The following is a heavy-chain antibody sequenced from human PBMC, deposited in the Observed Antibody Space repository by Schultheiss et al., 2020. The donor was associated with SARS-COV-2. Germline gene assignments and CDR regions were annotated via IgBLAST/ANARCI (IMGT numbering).Heavy chain of an antibody. CDR3: ARGPRVVPAASYGMDV. V-gene: IGHV3-23*01. D-gene: IGHD2-2*01. CDR1: GFTFSSYA. CDR2: ISGSGGST. J-gene: IGHJ6*02. Sequence: GGSLRLSCAASGFTFSSYAMSWVRQAPGKGLEWVSAISGSGGSTYYADSVKGRFTISRDNAKNSLYLQMNSLRDEDTAVYYCARGPRVVPAASYGMDVWGQGTTVTVSS.